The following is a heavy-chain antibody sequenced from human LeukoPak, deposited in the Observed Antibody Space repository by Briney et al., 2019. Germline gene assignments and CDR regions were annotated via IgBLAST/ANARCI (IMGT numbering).Heavy chain of an antibody. J-gene: IGHJ4*02. V-gene: IGHV4-59*12. Sequence: SETLSLTCTVSGGSISSYYWSWIRQPPGKGLEWIGYIHYTGNTKYNPSLKSRVTMSVDTSKNQFSLKLSSVTAADTAVYYCARDYYDSSGYSGGVFDYWAREPWSPSPQ. CDR2: IHYTGNT. D-gene: IGHD3-22*01. CDR1: GGSISSYY. CDR3: ARDYYDSSGYSGGVFDY.